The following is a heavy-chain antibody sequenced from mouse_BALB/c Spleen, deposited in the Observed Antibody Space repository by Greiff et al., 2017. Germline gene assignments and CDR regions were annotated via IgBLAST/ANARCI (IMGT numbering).Heavy chain of an antibody. D-gene: IGHD1-3*01. CDR3: ARKVKVTPYYFDY. CDR1: GYTFTSYN. CDR2: IYPGNGDT. Sequence: QVQLQQPGAELVKPGASVKMSCKASGYTFTSYNMHWVKQTPGQGLEWIGAIYPGNGDTSYNQKFKGKATLTADKSSSTAYMQLSSLTSEDSAVYYSARKVKVTPYYFDYWGQGTTLTVSS. J-gene: IGHJ2*01. V-gene: IGHV1-12*01.